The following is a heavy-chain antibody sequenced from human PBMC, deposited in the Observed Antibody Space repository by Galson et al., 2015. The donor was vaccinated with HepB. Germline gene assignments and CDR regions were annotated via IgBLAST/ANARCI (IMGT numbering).Heavy chain of an antibody. J-gene: IGHJ4*02. Sequence: SLRLSCAASGFSISNHWMHWVRQAPGKGLVWVSRISSDGRTEVYVDSVKGRFTISRDNARNTLYLQMNGLGAEDTAVYYCSRGYNSGLDYWGQGTLVTVSS. CDR2: ISSDGRTE. CDR3: SRGYNSGLDY. D-gene: IGHD5-12*01. CDR1: GFSISNHW. V-gene: IGHV3-74*01.